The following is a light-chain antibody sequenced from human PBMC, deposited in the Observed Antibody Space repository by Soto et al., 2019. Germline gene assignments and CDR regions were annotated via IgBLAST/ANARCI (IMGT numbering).Light chain of an antibody. Sequence: EIVLTQSPATLSLSPGERATLSCRASQSVSSYLAWYQQKPGQAPRLLIYDASNRATGIPARFSGSGSGTDFTLTISSLESEDFAVYYCQDRSNFNTFGQGTRLEIK. CDR1: QSVSSY. J-gene: IGKJ5*01. CDR3: QDRSNFNT. V-gene: IGKV3-11*01. CDR2: DAS.